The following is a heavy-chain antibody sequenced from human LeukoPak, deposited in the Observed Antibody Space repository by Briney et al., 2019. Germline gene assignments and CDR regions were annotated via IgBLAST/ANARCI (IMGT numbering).Heavy chain of an antibody. CDR2: INAGNGNT. J-gene: IGHJ3*02. D-gene: IGHD4-23*01. CDR1: GYTFTSYA. CDR3: ATDYGGNDAFDI. Sequence: GASVKVSCKASGYTFTSYAMHWVRQAPGQRLEWMGWINAGNGNTKYSQGSQGRVTITRDTSASAAYMELSSLRSEDMAVYYCATDYGGNDAFDIWGQGTMVTVSS. V-gene: IGHV1-3*03.